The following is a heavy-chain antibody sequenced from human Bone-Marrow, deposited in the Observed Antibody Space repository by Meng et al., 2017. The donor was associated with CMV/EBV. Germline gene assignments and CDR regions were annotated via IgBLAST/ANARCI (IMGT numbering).Heavy chain of an antibody. J-gene: IGHJ6*02. Sequence: GESLKISCAASEFTVSANYMTWVRQAPGKGLECVSVISNEGTTYYADSVKGRFTISRDDSKNTLYLQMNSLRAEDTAEYYCARGPYSSSTFYYYGMDVWGQGTTVTVSS. D-gene: IGHD6-6*01. V-gene: IGHV3-53*01. CDR2: ISNEGTT. CDR1: EFTVSANY. CDR3: ARGPYSSSTFYYYGMDV.